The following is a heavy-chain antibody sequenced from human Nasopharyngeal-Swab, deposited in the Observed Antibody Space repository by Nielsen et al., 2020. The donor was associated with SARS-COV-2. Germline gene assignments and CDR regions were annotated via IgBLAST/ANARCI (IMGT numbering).Heavy chain of an antibody. CDR2: ISDDGSNK. V-gene: IGHV3-30*18. CDR3: AKLNMGASDC. J-gene: IGHJ4*02. D-gene: IGHD1-26*01. Sequence: GESLKISCAASGFTFSSYGMHWVRQAPGKGLEWVALISDDGSNKYYADSVKGRFTISRDNSKSTLYLQMNSLRAEDTAVYYCAKLNMGASDCWGQGTLVTVSS. CDR1: GFTFSSYG.